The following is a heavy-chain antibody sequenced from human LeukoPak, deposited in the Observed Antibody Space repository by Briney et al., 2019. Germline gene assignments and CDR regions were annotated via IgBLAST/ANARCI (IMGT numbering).Heavy chain of an antibody. J-gene: IGHJ3*02. D-gene: IGHD3-10*01. Sequence: ASVKVSCKASGYTFTSYGISWVRQAPGQGLEWMGGIIPIFGTANYAQKFQGRVTITADKSTSTAYMELSRLRSDDTAVYYCARNLWFGELPDAFDIWGQGTMVTVSS. CDR2: IIPIFGTA. CDR3: ARNLWFGELPDAFDI. CDR1: GYTFTSYG. V-gene: IGHV1-69*06.